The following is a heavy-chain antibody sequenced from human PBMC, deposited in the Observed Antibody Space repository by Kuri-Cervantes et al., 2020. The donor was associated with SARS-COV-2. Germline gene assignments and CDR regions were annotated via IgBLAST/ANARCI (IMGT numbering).Heavy chain of an antibody. CDR1: GYTFTSYG. V-gene: IGHV1-18*01. D-gene: IGHD6-19*01. CDR2: ISAYNGNT. J-gene: IGHJ6*02. CDR3: ARDRGSSGWSWVYYYYGMDV. Sequence: ASVKVSCKASGYTFTSYGISWVRQVPGQGLEWMGWISAYNGNTNYAQKLQGRVTMTTDTSTSTAYMELRSLRSDDTAVYYCARDRGSSGWSWVYYYYGMDVWGQGTTVTVSS.